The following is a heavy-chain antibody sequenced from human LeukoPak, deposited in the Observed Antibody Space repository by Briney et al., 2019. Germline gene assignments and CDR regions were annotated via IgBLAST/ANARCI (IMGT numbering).Heavy chain of an antibody. J-gene: IGHJ3*02. CDR2: IIPIFGTA. Sequence: SVKVSCKASGGTFSSYAISWVRQAPGQGLEWMGRIIPIFGTANYAKKFQGRVTITTDESTSTAYMELSSLRSEDTAVYYCARDYYDSSGYYAFDIWGQGTMVTVSS. CDR1: GGTFSSYA. D-gene: IGHD3-22*01. V-gene: IGHV1-69*05. CDR3: ARDYYDSSGYYAFDI.